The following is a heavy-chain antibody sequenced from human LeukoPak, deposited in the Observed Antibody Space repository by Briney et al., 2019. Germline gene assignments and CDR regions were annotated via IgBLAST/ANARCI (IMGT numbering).Heavy chain of an antibody. V-gene: IGHV3-23*01. J-gene: IGHJ4*02. CDR2: ISGSGGST. CDR1: GFTFSSYA. CDR3: TSSTYYYGSGSYYLFDY. D-gene: IGHD3-10*01. Sequence: GGSLRLSCAASGFTFSSYAMSWVRQAPGKGLEWVSAISGSGGSTYYADSVKGRFTISRDDSKNTAYLQMNSLKTEDTAVYYCTSSTYYYGSGSYYLFDYWGQGTLVTVSS.